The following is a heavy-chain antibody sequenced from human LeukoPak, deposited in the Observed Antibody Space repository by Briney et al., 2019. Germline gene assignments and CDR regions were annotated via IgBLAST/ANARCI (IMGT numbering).Heavy chain of an antibody. J-gene: IGHJ6*02. CDR3: AKGLEYYYSGMDV. CDR2: ISFDGSNK. Sequence: PGGSLRLSCAPSGFTSTSYAMHWGRQAPGEGLEWVAVISFDGSNKYYADSVKGRFTISRDKSKNTVYLQMNSLRAEDTAVYYCAKGLEYYYSGMDVWARGTTVTVSS. V-gene: IGHV3-30*18. CDR1: GFTSTSYA.